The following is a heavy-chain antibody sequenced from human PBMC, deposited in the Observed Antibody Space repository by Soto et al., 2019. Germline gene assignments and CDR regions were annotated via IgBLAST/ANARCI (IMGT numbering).Heavy chain of an antibody. CDR1: GFTFRSYA. D-gene: IGHD6-6*01. CDR2: ISGSDDST. CDR3: SKRSSSSTSDY. J-gene: IGHJ4*02. V-gene: IGHV3-23*01. Sequence: EVQLLESGGGLVQPGESLRLSCAASGFTFRSYAMSWVRQAPGKGLEWVSVISGSDDSTYYADSVKGRFTISRDNSKNTLYLQMNSLRAEDTAVYYCSKRSSSSTSDYWGQGTLVTVSS.